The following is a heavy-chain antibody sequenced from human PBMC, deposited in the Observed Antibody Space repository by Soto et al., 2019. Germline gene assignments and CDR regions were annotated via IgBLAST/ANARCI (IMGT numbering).Heavy chain of an antibody. J-gene: IGHJ6*03. CDR1: GGSISSSSYY. V-gene: IGHV4-39*01. CDR3: ARYRPLSAFNYDMDV. Sequence: SETLSLTCTVSGGSISSSSYYWGWIRQPPGKGLEWIGSIYYSGSTYYNPSLKSRVNISVDTSKKQFSLKLSSVTAADTAVYFCARYRPLSAFNYDMDVWGKGTTVTVSS. D-gene: IGHD2-2*01. CDR2: IYYSGST.